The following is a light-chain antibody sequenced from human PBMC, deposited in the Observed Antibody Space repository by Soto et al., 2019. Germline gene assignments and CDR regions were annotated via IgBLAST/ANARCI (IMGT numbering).Light chain of an antibody. V-gene: IGKV1-9*01. CDR2: AAS. CDR3: QQLNSYLSIT. Sequence: IQVTQSPSSLSASVGDRVTITCRASQDISSYLAWYQQKPGKAPTLLIYAASTLQSGVPSRFSGSGSGTDFTLTISSLQPEDVATYYCQQLNSYLSITFGQGTRLEIK. J-gene: IGKJ5*01. CDR1: QDISSY.